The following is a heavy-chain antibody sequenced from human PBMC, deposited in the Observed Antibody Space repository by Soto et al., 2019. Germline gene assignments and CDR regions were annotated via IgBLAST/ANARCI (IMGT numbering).Heavy chain of an antibody. CDR3: ASPILEFSSSSSLEY. D-gene: IGHD6-6*01. CDR1: GYTFTSYY. V-gene: IGHV1-46*01. CDR2: INPSGAYT. Sequence: QVQLVQSGAEVEKPGASVKVSCKASGYTFTSYYFHWVRQAPGQGLEWMGLINPSGAYTSYARKFQGRITLTRATSTSTVYMELNSLRSEDTAVYYCASPILEFSSSSSLEYWGQGTLVTVSS. J-gene: IGHJ4*02.